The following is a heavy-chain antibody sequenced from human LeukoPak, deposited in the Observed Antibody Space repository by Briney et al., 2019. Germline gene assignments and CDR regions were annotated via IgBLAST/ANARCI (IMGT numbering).Heavy chain of an antibody. V-gene: IGHV1-18*01. D-gene: IGHD5-18*01. J-gene: IGHJ4*02. CDR2: ISAYNGNT. Sequence: ASVKVSCKASGYTFTSYGISWVRQAPGQGLEWMGWISAYNGNTNYAQKLHGRVTMTTDTSTSTAYMELRSLRSDDTAVYYCARVVDTAMVECYYFDYWGQGTLVTVSS. CDR1: GYTFTSYG. CDR3: ARVVDTAMVECYYFDY.